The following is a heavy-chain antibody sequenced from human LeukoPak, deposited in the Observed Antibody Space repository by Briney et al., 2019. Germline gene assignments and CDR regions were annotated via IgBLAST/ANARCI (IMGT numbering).Heavy chain of an antibody. D-gene: IGHD2-15*01. Sequence: GGSLRLSCAASGFTFDDCGMSWVRQAPGKGLEWVSAISVSGNTYHADSVKGRFTISRDSYKNTLYLQMNSLRAEDAAVYYCAKAPVTTCSGAYCYPFDYWGQGTLVTVSS. J-gene: IGHJ4*02. CDR3: AKAPVTTCSGAYCYPFDY. CDR2: ISVSGNT. V-gene: IGHV3-23*01. CDR1: GFTFDDCG.